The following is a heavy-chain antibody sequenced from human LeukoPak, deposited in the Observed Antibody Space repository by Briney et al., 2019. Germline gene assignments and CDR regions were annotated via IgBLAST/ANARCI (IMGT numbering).Heavy chain of an antibody. J-gene: IGHJ4*02. D-gene: IGHD3-22*01. CDR1: GGSFSGYY. V-gene: IGHV4-34*01. CDR2: INHSGST. CDR3: ARRVGAGSGYSF. Sequence: PSETLSLTCAVYGGSFSGYYWSWIRQPPGKGLEWIGEINHSGSTNYNPSLKSRVTISVDTSKNQFSLKLSSVTAADTAVYYCARRVGAGSGYSFWGQGTLVTVSS.